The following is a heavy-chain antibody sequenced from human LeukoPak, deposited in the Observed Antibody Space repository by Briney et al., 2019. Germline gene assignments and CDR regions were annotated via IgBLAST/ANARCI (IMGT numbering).Heavy chain of an antibody. V-gene: IGHV4-34*01. CDR3: ASDTGELDY. D-gene: IGHD1-26*01. J-gene: IGHJ4*02. Sequence: SETLSLTCAVYGGSFSGYYWSWIRQPPGKGLERIGEINHSGSTNYNPSLKSRVTISVDTSKNQFSLKLSSVTAADTAVYYCASDTGELDYWGQGTLVTVSS. CDR1: GGSFSGYY. CDR2: INHSGST.